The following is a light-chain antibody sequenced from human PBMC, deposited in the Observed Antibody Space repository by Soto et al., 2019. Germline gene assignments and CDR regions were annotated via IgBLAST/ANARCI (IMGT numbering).Light chain of an antibody. J-gene: IGKJ3*01. CDR2: SAS. CDR1: QSVSNN. Sequence: EIVLTQSPGTLSLSPGERATLSCRASQSVSNNYLAWYQQKPGQAPRLLIYSASIGATGTPARFSGSGSGSDFTLTISSLQSEDFAVYYCQQYNKWPLSFGPGTKVDIK. CDR3: QQYNKWPLS. V-gene: IGKV3-15*01.